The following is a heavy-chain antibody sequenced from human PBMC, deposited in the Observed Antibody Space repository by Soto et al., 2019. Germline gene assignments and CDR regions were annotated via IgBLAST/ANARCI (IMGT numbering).Heavy chain of an antibody. CDR3: ARHSGYYYWPFDY. J-gene: IGHJ4*02. D-gene: IGHD3-22*01. CDR1: GDRVSSNSAS. CDR2: TYYRSKWYN. V-gene: IGHV6-1*01. Sequence: SQTLSLTFAISGDRVSSNSASWNWIRQSPSRGLEWLGRTYYRSKWYNDYAVSVRSRITINPDRSKNQFSLRLSSVTAADTAVYYCARHSGYYYWPFDYWGQGTLVTVSS.